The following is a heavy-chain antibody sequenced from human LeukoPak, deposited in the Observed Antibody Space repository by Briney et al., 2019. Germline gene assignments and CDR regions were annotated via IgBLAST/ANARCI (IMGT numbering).Heavy chain of an antibody. V-gene: IGHV3-48*01. J-gene: IGHJ5*02. CDR1: GFPFSSHV. CDR3: ARRPLRVVRFDP. CDR2: INHNGEAI. D-gene: IGHD2-21*01. Sequence: GGSLRLSCAASGFPFSSHVLSWVRQAPGKGLEWIAYINHNGEAIYYPDFVKGRFIISRDNAKNSLFLQMNDLRSEDTAVYYCARRPLRVVRFDPWGQGTLVTVSS.